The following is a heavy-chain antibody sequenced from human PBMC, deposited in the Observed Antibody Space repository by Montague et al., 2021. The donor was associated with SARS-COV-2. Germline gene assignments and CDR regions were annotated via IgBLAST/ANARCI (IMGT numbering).Heavy chain of an antibody. V-gene: IGHV4-34*01. D-gene: IGHD2-2*01. CDR2: INHSGST. CDR1: GGSFSGYY. Sequence: SETLSLTCAVYGGSFSGYYWSWIRQPPGKGLEWIGEINHSGSTNYNPSLKNRVTISVDTSKNQFSLKLSSVTAADTAVYYCARVRAVTAAMRIFSLGRSYYGMDVWGQGTPVTVSS. CDR3: ARVRAVTAAMRIFSLGRSYYGMDV. J-gene: IGHJ6*02.